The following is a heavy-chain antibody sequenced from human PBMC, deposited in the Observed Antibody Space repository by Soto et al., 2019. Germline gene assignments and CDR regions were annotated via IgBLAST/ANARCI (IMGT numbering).Heavy chain of an antibody. CDR1: GFSFSSYA. CDR3: AKAAAYHGSSSYFPFDD. V-gene: IGHV3-23*01. D-gene: IGHD3-10*01. J-gene: IGHJ4*02. CDR2: ISGSGANT. Sequence: VHLLESGGGLVQPGGSLRLSCADSGFSFSSYAMSWVRQAPGKGLEWVSSISGSGANTYYVDSVKGRFTGARDNSKNTLYLQMSSLRGEDTAVYKCAKAAAYHGSSSYFPFDDWGLGTRVTVSS.